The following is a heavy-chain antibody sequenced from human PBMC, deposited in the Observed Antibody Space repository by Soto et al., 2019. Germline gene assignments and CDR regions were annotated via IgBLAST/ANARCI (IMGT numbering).Heavy chain of an antibody. D-gene: IGHD1-1*01. CDR3: ARLPGITTFRCDY. Sequence: QLQLQESGPGLVKPSENLSLTCSVSGGSISSPSYYWGWIRQPPGKGLEWIGSIYYSGNTYYNPSLKSRVTILVATSRHQFSLKVTSVTAAYTAVYFCARLPGITTFRCDYWRQGTLVTVPS. CDR1: GGSISSPSYY. J-gene: IGHJ4*02. CDR2: IYYSGNT. V-gene: IGHV4-39*01.